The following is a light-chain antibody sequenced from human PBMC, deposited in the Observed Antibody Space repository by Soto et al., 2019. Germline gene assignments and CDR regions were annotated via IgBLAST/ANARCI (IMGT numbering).Light chain of an antibody. Sequence: EIVLTQSLCTLSLSPGERATLSCRASQSVSNYLAWYQRKPGQAPRLLIYGASSRATGIPDRFSGSGSGTDFTLTISRLEPEDFAVYYCHQYGGSPQTFGQGTQVDIK. CDR1: QSVSNY. V-gene: IGKV3-20*01. CDR3: HQYGGSPQT. CDR2: GAS. J-gene: IGKJ1*01.